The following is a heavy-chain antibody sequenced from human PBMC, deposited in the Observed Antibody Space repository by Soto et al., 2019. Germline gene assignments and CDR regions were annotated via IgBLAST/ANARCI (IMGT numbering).Heavy chain of an antibody. D-gene: IGHD3-3*01. CDR3: ASEVYYDFWSGFNTHPSYFED. Sequence: QVQLVESGGGVVQPGRSLRLSCAASGFTFSRHTMHWVRQAPGKGLEWVAAISDDGSNTYYADSVKGRFTISRDNSKNALYLPVNSLICEETAVHHCASEVYYDFWSGFNTHPSYFEDWGQGTLVTVSS. J-gene: IGHJ4*02. V-gene: IGHV3-30-3*01. CDR2: ISDDGSNT. CDR1: GFTFSRHT.